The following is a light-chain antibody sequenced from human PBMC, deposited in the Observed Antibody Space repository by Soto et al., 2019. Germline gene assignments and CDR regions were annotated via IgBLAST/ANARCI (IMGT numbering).Light chain of an antibody. CDR3: QHYYCSLT. CDR2: AAS. V-gene: IGKV3-20*01. J-gene: IGKJ4*01. CDR1: QTISSSY. Sequence: EIVLTQSPHTLSLSPGERASLSCRTSQTISSSYFAWYQQKPGQSPRLLVYAASIRAPGIPDRFSGSGSGADFTLTISRLEPADFAVYYCQHYYCSLTFGGGTRVEIK.